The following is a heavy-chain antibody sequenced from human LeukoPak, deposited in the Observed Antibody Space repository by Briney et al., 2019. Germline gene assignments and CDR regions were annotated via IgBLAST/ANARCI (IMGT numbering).Heavy chain of an antibody. V-gene: IGHV3-23*01. D-gene: IGHD6-13*01. CDR3: AKNPRIAAAGTGYFQH. CDR1: GFTFSSYA. Sequence: EAGGSLRLSCAASGFTFSSYAMGWVRQAPGKGLEWVSAISSDSVTTYHADSVKGRFTISRDNSKNTLYLQMNSLRAEDTAVYYCAKNPRIAAAGTGYFQHWGQGTLVTVSS. J-gene: IGHJ1*01. CDR2: ISSDSVTT.